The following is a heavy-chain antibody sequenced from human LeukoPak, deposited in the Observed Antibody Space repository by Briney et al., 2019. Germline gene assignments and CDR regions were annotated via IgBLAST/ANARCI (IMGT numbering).Heavy chain of an antibody. Sequence: GGSLRASCAASGFPSRGFEMSWVRQAPGKGLEWVSYISSPGTTIYYAVSVKGRFTISRDNAKNSLYLQMNSLRAEDTAVYYCARVRQQLFDYWGQGTLVPVSS. D-gene: IGHD6-13*01. V-gene: IGHV3-48*03. J-gene: IGHJ4*02. CDR1: GFPSRGFE. CDR2: ISSPGTTI. CDR3: ARVRQQLFDY.